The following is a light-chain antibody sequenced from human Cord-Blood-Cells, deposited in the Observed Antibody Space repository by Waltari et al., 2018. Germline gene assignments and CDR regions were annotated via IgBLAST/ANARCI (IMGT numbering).Light chain of an antibody. CDR1: TSDVGGYNY. CDR3: SSYTSSSTVV. CDR2: DVS. J-gene: IGLJ2*01. V-gene: IGLV2-14*01. Sequence: QSALTQPASVSGSPGQSITISCTGTTSDVGGYNYVSRYQQHPGKAPKLMIYDVSNRPSGVSNRFSDSKSGNTASLTISGLQAEDEADYYCSSYTSSSTVVFGGGTKLTVL.